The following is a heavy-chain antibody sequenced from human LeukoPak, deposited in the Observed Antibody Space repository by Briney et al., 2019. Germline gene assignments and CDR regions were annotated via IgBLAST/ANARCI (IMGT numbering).Heavy chain of an antibody. CDR2: IYYSGST. D-gene: IGHD3-16*02. Sequence: SETLSLTCTVSGGSISSYYWSWIRQPPGKGLEWIGYIYYSGSTNYNPSLKSRVTISVDTSKNQFSLKLSSVTAADTAVYYCARLTRRLGELSLSWFDPWGQGTLVTVSS. CDR1: GGSISSYY. V-gene: IGHV4-59*01. J-gene: IGHJ5*02. CDR3: ARLTRRLGELSLSWFDP.